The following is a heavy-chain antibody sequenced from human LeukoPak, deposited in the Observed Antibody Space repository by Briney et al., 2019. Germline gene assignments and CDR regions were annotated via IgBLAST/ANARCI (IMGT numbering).Heavy chain of an antibody. Sequence: GGSLRLSCAASGFSFDDYGMSWVRQAPGKGLEWVSSINWNGGRTGYVDSVKGRFTISRDNAKNSLYLQMNSLRAEDTALYYCARDLKGATRSGYWGQGTLVTVSS. J-gene: IGHJ4*02. CDR3: ARDLKGATRSGY. V-gene: IGHV3-20*04. CDR1: GFSFDDYG. D-gene: IGHD1-26*01. CDR2: INWNGGRT.